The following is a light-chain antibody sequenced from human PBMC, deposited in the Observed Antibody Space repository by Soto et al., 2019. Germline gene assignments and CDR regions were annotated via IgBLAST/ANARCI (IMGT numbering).Light chain of an antibody. J-gene: IGKJ3*01. Sequence: DIQMTQSPSSVSASVGDRVTITCRASQDISVWLAWYQQKPGKAPKLLIYAASILQTGVPSRFSGRGSGTEFTLTISSXQPEDFATYYCQQANSFPRTFGPGTKVDIK. CDR3: QQANSFPRT. V-gene: IGKV1D-12*01. CDR2: AAS. CDR1: QDISVW.